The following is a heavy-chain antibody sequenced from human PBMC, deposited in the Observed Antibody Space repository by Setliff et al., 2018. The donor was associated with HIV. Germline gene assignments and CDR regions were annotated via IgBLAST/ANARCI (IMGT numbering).Heavy chain of an antibody. D-gene: IGHD3-3*02. V-gene: IGHV1-18*04. CDR2: ISVKNGNT. Sequence: ASVKVSCKASGYTFTGYYMHWVRQAPGQGLEWMGWISVKNGNTNYAQKFQGRVTMTTDTSTSTAYMELRSLGSEDTAVYYCAREHFWSGYYSYDAFDIWGQGTMVTVSS. J-gene: IGHJ3*02. CDR1: GYTFTGYY. CDR3: AREHFWSGYYSYDAFDI.